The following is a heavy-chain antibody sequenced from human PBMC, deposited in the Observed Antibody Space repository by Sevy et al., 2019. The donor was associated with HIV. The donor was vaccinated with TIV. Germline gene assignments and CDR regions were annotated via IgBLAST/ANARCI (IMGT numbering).Heavy chain of an antibody. CDR3: ARGPRALCSGGSGYTRWFDP. D-gene: IGHD2-15*01. J-gene: IGHJ5*02. V-gene: IGHV3-21*03. CDR2: ITSGSRYI. CDR1: GFSFSTYS. Sequence: GGSLRLSCATSGFSFSTYSMNWVRQAPGKGLEWVASITSGSRYIYYADSVKGRFTISGDNVQNSLYLQLNSLRAEDTAVYYCARGPRALCSGGSGYTRWFDPWGEGTLVTVSS.